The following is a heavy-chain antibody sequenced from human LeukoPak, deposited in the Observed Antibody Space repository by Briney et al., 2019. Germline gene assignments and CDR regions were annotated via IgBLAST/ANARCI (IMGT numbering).Heavy chain of an antibody. J-gene: IGHJ4*02. Sequence: QAGGSLRLSCAASGFTFSSYSMNWVRQAPGKGLEWVASIVEDGSQKYYVDSVKGRFTISRDNAKNSLYLQMNSLEAEDTAVYYCARDVIGGDTLDSWGQGTLVTVSS. V-gene: IGHV3-7*01. CDR1: GFTFSSYS. CDR2: IVEDGSQK. CDR3: ARDVIGGDTLDS. D-gene: IGHD2-21*02.